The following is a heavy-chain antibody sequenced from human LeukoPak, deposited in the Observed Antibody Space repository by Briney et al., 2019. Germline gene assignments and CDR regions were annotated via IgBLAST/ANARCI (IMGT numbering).Heavy chain of an antibody. V-gene: IGHV4-39*07. CDR3: ARDRDGSPNYYYYYMDV. D-gene: IGHD1-26*01. Sequence: SETLSLTCTVSGGSISSSSYYWGWIRQPPGKGLEWIGSIYYSGSTYYNPSLKSRVTISVDTSKNQFSLKLSSLTAADTAVYYCARDRDGSPNYYYYYMDVWGKGTTVTVSS. J-gene: IGHJ6*03. CDR2: IYYSGST. CDR1: GGSISSSSYY.